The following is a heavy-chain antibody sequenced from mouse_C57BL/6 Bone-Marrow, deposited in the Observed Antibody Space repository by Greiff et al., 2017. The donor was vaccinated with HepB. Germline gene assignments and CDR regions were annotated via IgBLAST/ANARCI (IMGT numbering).Heavy chain of an antibody. J-gene: IGHJ2*01. CDR1: GYAFSSSW. CDR3: AIRYFDY. Sequence: VQLQQSGPELVKPGASVKISCKASGYAFSSSWMNWVKQRPGKGLEWIGRIYPGDGDTNYNGKFKGKATLTADKSSSTAYMQLSSLTSEDPAVYFCAIRYFDYWGQGTTLTVSS. V-gene: IGHV1-82*01. CDR2: IYPGDGDT.